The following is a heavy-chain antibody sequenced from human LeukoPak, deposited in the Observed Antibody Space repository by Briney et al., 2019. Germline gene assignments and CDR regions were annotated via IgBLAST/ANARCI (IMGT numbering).Heavy chain of an antibody. D-gene: IGHD1-26*01. CDR1: GFTFGNFA. CDR2: LSHGGTRT. Sequence: PGGSLRLSCAASGFTFGNFAMSWVRQAPGKGLEWVSGLSHGGTRTFYAASVKGRFTISRDDSNSTLFLQMDSLRVEDTATYYCAKDIELFVSWGQGTLVIVSS. J-gene: IGHJ4*02. V-gene: IGHV3-23*01. CDR3: AKDIELFVS.